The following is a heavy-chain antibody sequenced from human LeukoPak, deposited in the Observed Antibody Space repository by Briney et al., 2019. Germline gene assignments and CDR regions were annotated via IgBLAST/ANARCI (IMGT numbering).Heavy chain of an antibody. CDR1: GGSISSGGYY. CDR2: IYYSGST. J-gene: IGHJ4*02. Sequence: SETLSLTCTVSGGSISSGGYYWSWIRQHPGTGLEWIGYIYYSGSTYYNPSLKSRVTISVDTSKNQFSLKLSSVTAADTAVYYCARDGNTISGVVITYYFDYWGQGTLVTVSS. CDR3: ARDGNTISGVVITYYFDY. V-gene: IGHV4-31*03. D-gene: IGHD3-3*01.